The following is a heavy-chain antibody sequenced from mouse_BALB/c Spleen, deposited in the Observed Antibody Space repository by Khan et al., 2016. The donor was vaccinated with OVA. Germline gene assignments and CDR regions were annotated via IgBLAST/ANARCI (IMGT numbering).Heavy chain of an antibody. V-gene: IGHV2-2*02. D-gene: IGHD2-14*01. J-gene: IGHJ4*01. CDR2: IWSGGST. CDR1: GFSLTSYG. Sequence: VELVESGPGLVQPSQSLSITCTVSGFSLTSYGVHWVRQSPGKGLEWLGVIWSGGSTDYNAAFISRLSISKDNSKSPVFFKMNSLQANDTSIYYCARIFIGTTDYAMDYWGQGTSVTVSS. CDR3: ARIFIGTTDYAMDY.